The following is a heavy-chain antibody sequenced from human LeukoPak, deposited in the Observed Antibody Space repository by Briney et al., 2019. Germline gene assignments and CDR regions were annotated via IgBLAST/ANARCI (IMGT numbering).Heavy chain of an antibody. J-gene: IGHJ3*02. D-gene: IGHD3-22*01. CDR2: INHSGST. CDR1: GGSFSGYY. Sequence: PSETLSLTCAGYGGSFSGYYWSWIRQPPGKGLEGIGEINHSGSTNYNPSLKSRVTISVDTSKTQFSLKLSSVTAADTAVYYCARSTGYYYGAFDIWGQGTMVTVSS. V-gene: IGHV4-34*01. CDR3: ARSTGYYYGAFDI.